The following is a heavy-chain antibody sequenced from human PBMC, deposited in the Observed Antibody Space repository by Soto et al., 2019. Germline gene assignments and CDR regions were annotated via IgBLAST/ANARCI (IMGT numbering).Heavy chain of an antibody. J-gene: IGHJ2*01. CDR2: INPNSGGT. CDR1: GYTFTGYY. D-gene: IGHD2-21*02. CDR3: ARGPYCGGDCYNPRVQTWYFDL. V-gene: IGHV1-2*04. Sequence: ASVKVSCKASGYTFTGYYMHWVRQAPGQGLEWMGWINPNSGGTNYAQKFQGWVTMTRDTSISTAYMELSRLRSDDTAVYYCARGPYCGGDCYNPRVQTWYFDLWGRGTLVTVSS.